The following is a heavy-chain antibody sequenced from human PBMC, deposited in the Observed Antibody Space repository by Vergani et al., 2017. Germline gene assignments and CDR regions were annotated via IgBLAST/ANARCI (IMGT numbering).Heavy chain of an antibody. J-gene: IGHJ4*02. CDR3: AKKYSSGWGPYYFDY. Sequence: EVQLLESGGGLVQPGGSLRLSCAASGFTFSSYAMSWVRQAPGKGLEWVSAISGSGGSTYYADSVKGRFTISRDNSKNTLYLQMNSLRAEETAVYYCAKKYSSGWGPYYFDYWGQGTLVTVSS. CDR2: ISGSGGST. CDR1: GFTFSSYA. D-gene: IGHD6-19*01. V-gene: IGHV3-23*01.